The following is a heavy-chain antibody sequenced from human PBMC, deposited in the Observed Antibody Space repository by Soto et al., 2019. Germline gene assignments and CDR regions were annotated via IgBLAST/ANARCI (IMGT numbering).Heavy chain of an antibody. CDR1: GYTFTGYY. Sequence: ASVKVSCKASGYTFTGYYMHWVRQAPGQGLEWMEWINPNSGGTNYAQKFQGWVTMTRDTSISTAYMELSRLRSADTAVYYCARDQNLNDAFDIWGQGTMVTVSS. J-gene: IGHJ3*02. CDR3: ARDQNLNDAFDI. V-gene: IGHV1-2*04. CDR2: INPNSGGT.